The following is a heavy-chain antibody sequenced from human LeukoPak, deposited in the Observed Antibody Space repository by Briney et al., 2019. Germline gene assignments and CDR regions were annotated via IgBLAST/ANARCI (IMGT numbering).Heavy chain of an antibody. CDR1: GGSFSGYC. CDR3: ARGQGAYYYMDV. D-gene: IGHD4/OR15-4a*01. Sequence: SETLSLTCAVYGGSFSGYCWSWIRQPPGKGLGWIGEINHSGSTNYNPSLKSRVTISVDTFKNQFSLKLSSVTAADTAVYYCARGQGAYYYMDVWGKGTTVTVSS. V-gene: IGHV4-34*01. CDR2: INHSGST. J-gene: IGHJ6*03.